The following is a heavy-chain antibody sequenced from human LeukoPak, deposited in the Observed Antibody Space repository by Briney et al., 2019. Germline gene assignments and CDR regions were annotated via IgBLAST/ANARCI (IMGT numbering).Heavy chain of an antibody. V-gene: IGHV1-2*02. D-gene: IGHD3-10*01. J-gene: IGHJ4*02. Sequence: ASVKVSCTASGYTFTGYYMHWVRQAPGQGLEWMGWINPNSGGTNYAQKFQGRVTMTRDTSISTAYMELSRLRSDDTAVYYCARSYGSGSEYTPFDYWGQGTLVTVSS. CDR3: ARSYGSGSEYTPFDY. CDR1: GYTFTGYY. CDR2: INPNSGGT.